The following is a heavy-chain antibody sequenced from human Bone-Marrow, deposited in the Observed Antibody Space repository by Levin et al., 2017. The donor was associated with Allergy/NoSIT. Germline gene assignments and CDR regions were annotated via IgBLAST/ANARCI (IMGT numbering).Heavy chain of an antibody. V-gene: IGHV3-7*01. J-gene: IGHJ4*02. CDR3: AKSGHNYDFDY. D-gene: IGHD5-24*01. CDR2: IKQDESEK. CDR1: GFTFSEYW. Sequence: GGSLRLSCAASGFTFSEYWMNWVRQAPGKGLEWVANIKQDESEKYYGDSVQGRFTISRDNAKNSLFLHMGSLRAEDTAVYYCAKSGHNYDFDYWGQGTLVTVSS.